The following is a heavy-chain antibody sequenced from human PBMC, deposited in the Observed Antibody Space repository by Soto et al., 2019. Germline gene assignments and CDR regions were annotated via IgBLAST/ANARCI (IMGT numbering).Heavy chain of an antibody. V-gene: IGHV3-48*02. Sequence: SGGSLRLSCTASGFTFSGYSMDWVRQAPGKGLEWIAYISGGGVPVYYADSVKGRFTISRDNAKNSLYLQLNHLRDEDTAIYYCARGRANYYFDYWGQGTLVTVSS. CDR1: GFTFSGYS. D-gene: IGHD1-1*01. J-gene: IGHJ4*02. CDR3: ARGRANYYFDY. CDR2: ISGGGVPV.